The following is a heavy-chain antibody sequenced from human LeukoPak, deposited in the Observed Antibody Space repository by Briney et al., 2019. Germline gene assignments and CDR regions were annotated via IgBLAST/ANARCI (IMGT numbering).Heavy chain of an antibody. D-gene: IGHD6-13*01. CDR3: AKDIAAAGPYYYYYGMDV. V-gene: IGHV3-30*18. J-gene: IGHJ6*02. CDR2: ISYDGSNK. CDR1: GFTFSSHG. Sequence: PGRSLRLSCAASGFTFSSHGMHWVRQGPGKGLEWVAVISYDGSNKYYADSVKGRFTISRDNSKNTLYLQMNSLRAEDTAVYYCAKDIAAAGPYYYYYGMDVWGQGTTVTVSS.